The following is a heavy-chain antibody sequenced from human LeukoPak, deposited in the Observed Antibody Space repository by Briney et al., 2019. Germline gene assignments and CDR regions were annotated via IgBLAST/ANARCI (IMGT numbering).Heavy chain of an antibody. Sequence: GESLKISSKGSGYSFITYWIGWVRQMPGKGLEWMGIIYPADSDTRYSPSFQGQVTISVDKSISTAYLQWGSLKASDTAMYYCARRRDTGRAFDIWGQGTMVTVSS. CDR3: ARRRDTGRAFDI. V-gene: IGHV5-51*01. CDR1: GYSFITYW. CDR2: IYPADSDT. J-gene: IGHJ3*02. D-gene: IGHD5-18*01.